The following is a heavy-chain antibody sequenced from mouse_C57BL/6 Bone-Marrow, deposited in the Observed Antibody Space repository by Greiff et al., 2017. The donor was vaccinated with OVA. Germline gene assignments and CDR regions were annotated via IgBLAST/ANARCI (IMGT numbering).Heavy chain of an antibody. CDR1: GFTFSDYG. CDR2: ISSGSSTI. CDR3: ARSPDYGSSYGAY. V-gene: IGHV5-17*01. Sequence: EVQLVESGGGLVKPGGSLKLSCAASGFTFSDYGMHWVRQAPEKGLEWVAYISSGSSTIYYADTVKGRFTISRDNAKNTLFLQMTSLRSEDTAMYYCARSPDYGSSYGAYWGQGTLVTVSA. J-gene: IGHJ3*01. D-gene: IGHD1-1*01.